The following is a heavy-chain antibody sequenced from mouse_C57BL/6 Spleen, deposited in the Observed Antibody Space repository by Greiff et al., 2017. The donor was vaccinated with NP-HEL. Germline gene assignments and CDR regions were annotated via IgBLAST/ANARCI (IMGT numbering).Heavy chain of an antibody. J-gene: IGHJ2*01. V-gene: IGHV1-64*01. D-gene: IGHD1-1*01. Sequence: QVQLQQPGAELVQPGASVKLSCKASGYTFTSYWMHWVKQRPGQGLEWIGMIHPNSGSTNYNEKFKSKATLTVDKSSSTAYMQLSSLTSEDSAVYYGARFPSYYYGSSYAYFDYWGQGTTLTVSS. CDR1: GYTFTSYW. CDR2: IHPNSGST. CDR3: ARFPSYYYGSSYAYFDY.